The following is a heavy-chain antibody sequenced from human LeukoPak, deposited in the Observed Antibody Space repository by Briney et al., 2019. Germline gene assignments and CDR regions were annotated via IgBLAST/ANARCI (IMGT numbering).Heavy chain of an antibody. D-gene: IGHD3-10*01. J-gene: IGHJ3*02. CDR3: ARVNYYGSGSYGALDI. Sequence: GASLKVSCKASGYTFTSYYMHWVRQAPGQGLEWMGIINPSGGSTSYAQKFQGRVTMTRDTSTSTVYMELSSLRSEDTAVYYCARVNYYGSGSYGALDIWGRGTMVTVSS. CDR1: GYTFTSYY. CDR2: INPSGGST. V-gene: IGHV1-46*01.